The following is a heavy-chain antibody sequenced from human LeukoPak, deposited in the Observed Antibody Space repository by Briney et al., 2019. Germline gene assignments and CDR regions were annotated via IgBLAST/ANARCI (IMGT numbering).Heavy chain of an antibody. D-gene: IGHD3-16*02. J-gene: IGHJ4*02. CDR1: GFTFSNYS. Sequence: GGSLRLSCAASGFTFSNYSMMWVRQAPGKGLEWVSSINDAGSDTNYVFSVKGRFTVSRDNSKNSLFLQMNSLRAEDPAVYYCARVGVIASIVYDYVWGSYRHEEFDYWGQGTMVTVS. V-gene: IGHV3-7*01. CDR3: ARVGVIASIVYDYVWGSYRHEEFDY. CDR2: INDAGSDT.